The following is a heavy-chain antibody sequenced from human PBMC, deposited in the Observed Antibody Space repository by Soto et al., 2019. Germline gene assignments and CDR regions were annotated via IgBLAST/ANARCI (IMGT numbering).Heavy chain of an antibody. CDR2: IYYSGST. D-gene: IGHD3-22*01. Sequence: SETLSLTCTVSGGSISSYYWSWIRQPPGKGLEWIGYIYYSGSTNYNPSLKSRVTISVDTSKNQFSLKLSSVTAADTAVYYCARVNGSYYYDSSGYDIWGQGTMVTVSS. CDR3: ARVNGSYYYDSSGYDI. V-gene: IGHV4-59*01. CDR1: GGSISSYY. J-gene: IGHJ3*02.